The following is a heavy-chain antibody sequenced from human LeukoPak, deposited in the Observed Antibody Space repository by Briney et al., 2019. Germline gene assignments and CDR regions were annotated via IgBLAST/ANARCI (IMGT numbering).Heavy chain of an antibody. J-gene: IGHJ4*02. CDR3: AKDALSPPPYSNSWYYFDY. V-gene: IGHV3-23*01. Sequence: PGGSLRLSCAASGFTFSSYAMSWVRQAPGKGLEWVSAISGSGGSTYYADSVKGQFTISRDNSKNTLYLQMNSLRAEDPAVYYCAKDALSPPPYSNSWYYFDYWGQGTLVTVSS. CDR2: ISGSGGST. CDR1: GFTFSSYA. D-gene: IGHD6-13*01.